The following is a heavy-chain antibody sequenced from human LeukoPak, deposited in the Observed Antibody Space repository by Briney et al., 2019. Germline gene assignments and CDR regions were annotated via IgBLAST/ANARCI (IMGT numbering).Heavy chain of an antibody. CDR3: AREGYYGCMDV. D-gene: IGHD3-10*01. Sequence: GGSLRLSCAASGFTFSSYEMNWVRQAPGKGLEWVSYIISSGSTIYYADSVKGRFTISRDNAKNSLYLQMNSLRAEDTAVYYCAREGYYGCMDVWGKGTTVTISS. CDR2: IISSGSTI. V-gene: IGHV3-48*03. CDR1: GFTFSSYE. J-gene: IGHJ6*03.